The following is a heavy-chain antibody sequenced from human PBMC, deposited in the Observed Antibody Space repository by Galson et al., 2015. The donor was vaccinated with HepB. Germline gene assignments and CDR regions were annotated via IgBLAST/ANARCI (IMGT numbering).Heavy chain of an antibody. D-gene: IGHD3-3*01. Sequence: SVKVSCKASGYTFTSYGISWVQQAPGQGLEWMGWISAYNGNTNYAQKLQGRVTMTTDTSTSTAYMELRSLRSDDTAVYYCARDLLPQDLYYDFWSGYQGGGMDVWGQGTTGTVSS. CDR2: ISAYNGNT. V-gene: IGHV1-18*01. J-gene: IGHJ6*02. CDR3: ARDLLPQDLYYDFWSGYQGGGMDV. CDR1: GYTFTSYG.